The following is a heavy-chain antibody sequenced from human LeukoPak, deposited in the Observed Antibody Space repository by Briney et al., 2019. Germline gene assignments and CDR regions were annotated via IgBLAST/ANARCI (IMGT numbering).Heavy chain of an antibody. V-gene: IGHV4-39*07. CDR1: GDSISSSTSY. D-gene: IGHD3-22*01. CDR2: IYYSGST. CDR3: AREPNTMIVVVISGNDAFDI. Sequence: SETLSLTCTVSGDSISSSTSYWGWIRQPPGKGLEWIASIYYSGSTYYNPSLKSRVTISVDTSKNQFSLKLSSVTAADTAVYYCAREPNTMIVVVISGNDAFDIWGQGTMVTVSS. J-gene: IGHJ3*02.